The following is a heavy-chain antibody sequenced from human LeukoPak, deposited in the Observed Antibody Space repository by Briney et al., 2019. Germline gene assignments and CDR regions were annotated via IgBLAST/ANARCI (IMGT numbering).Heavy chain of an antibody. J-gene: IGHJ4*02. CDR3: ARGRGWLPYYFDY. D-gene: IGHD5-12*01. Sequence: SETLSLTCVVYGGSFSGYYWSWIRQPPGKGLEWIGEINHSGSTNYNPSLKSRVTISVDTSKNQFSLKLSSVTAADTAVYYCARGRGWLPYYFDYWGQGTLVTVSS. CDR1: GGSFSGYY. CDR2: INHSGST. V-gene: IGHV4-34*01.